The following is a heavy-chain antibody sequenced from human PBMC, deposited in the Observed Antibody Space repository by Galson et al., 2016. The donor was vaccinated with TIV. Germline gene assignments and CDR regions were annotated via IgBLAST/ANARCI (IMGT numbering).Heavy chain of an antibody. V-gene: IGHV3-23*01. J-gene: IGHJ4*02. CDR3: AKDRLSNTNHYCPFYFDF. CDR1: GFTFHNYA. Sequence: SLRLSCAASGFTFHNYAFSWVRQAPGKGLEWVSSISVSGGSTYSAATVSGRFIISRGNSRNTLYLQMNSLRAEDTAVYYCAKDRLSNTNHYCPFYFDFWGPGTLVTVSS. D-gene: IGHD2-8*01. CDR2: ISVSGGST.